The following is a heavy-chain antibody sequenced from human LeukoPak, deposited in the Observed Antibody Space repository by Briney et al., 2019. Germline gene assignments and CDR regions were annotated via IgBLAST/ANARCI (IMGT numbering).Heavy chain of an antibody. CDR2: IYSSGTT. Sequence: PSETLSFTCTVSGGSITNYYWTWIRQPAGKGLEWIGRIYSSGTTTYKPSLWSRVDMSVDTSKNQFSLKLRSVTAADTALYYCARVSPIRVAGNSYYYAMDVWGQGTTVIVSS. V-gene: IGHV4-4*07. CDR1: GGSITNYY. CDR3: ARVSPIRVAGNSYYYAMDV. D-gene: IGHD6-19*01. J-gene: IGHJ6*02.